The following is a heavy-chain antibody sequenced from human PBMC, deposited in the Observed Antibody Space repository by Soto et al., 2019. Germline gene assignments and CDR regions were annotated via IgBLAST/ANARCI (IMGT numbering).Heavy chain of an antibody. J-gene: IGHJ4*02. D-gene: IGHD1-26*01. V-gene: IGHV3-33*01. CDR1: GFTFSSYG. Sequence: GSLRLSCAASGFTFSSYGMHWVRQAPGKGLEWVAVIWYDGSNKYYADSVKGRFTISRDNSKNTLYLQMNSLRAEDTAVYYCARDRGVGATCFDYWGQGTPVTVSS. CDR3: ARDRGVGATCFDY. CDR2: IWYDGSNK.